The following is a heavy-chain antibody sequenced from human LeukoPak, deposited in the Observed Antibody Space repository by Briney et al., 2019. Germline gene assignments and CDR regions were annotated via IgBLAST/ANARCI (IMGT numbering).Heavy chain of an antibody. CDR2: TSGYNGDT. CDR3: ARGFFCFSWYGGFCY. D-gene: IGHD1-26*01. CDR1: GYSLSTFG. V-gene: IGHV1-18*01. Sequence: ASVKVSCKASGYSLSTFGINWVRQAPGKGLEWLGWTSGYNGDTSYAQKVQGRVTMSTDTSTTTAYIELRSLTSDDTAVDYCARGFFCFSWYGGFCYLGQGTPGTVS. J-gene: IGHJ4*02.